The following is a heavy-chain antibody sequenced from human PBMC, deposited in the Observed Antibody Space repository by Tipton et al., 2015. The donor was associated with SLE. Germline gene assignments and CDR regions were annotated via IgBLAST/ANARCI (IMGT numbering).Heavy chain of an antibody. J-gene: IGHJ3*01. Sequence: TLSLTCTVHRGSFNGYYWGWIRQPPGRGLEWIGEIMPNGRSNFNPSLKSRVTISEDTSKKQFSLNLSSVSVAGTAVYYCVRRGDHDTFEVWGQGTEVTVSS. CDR1: RGSFNGYY. D-gene: IGHD5-24*01. CDR3: VRRGDHDTFEV. CDR2: IMPNGRS. V-gene: IGHV4-34*12.